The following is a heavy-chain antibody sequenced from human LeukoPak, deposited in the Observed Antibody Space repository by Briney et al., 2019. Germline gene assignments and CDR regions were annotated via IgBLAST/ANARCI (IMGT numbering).Heavy chain of an antibody. CDR1: GLPFKSYA. CDR2: ISECGGST. D-gene: IGHD3-10*01. J-gene: IGHJ6*02. V-gene: IGHV3-23*01. CDR3: AKGRLVRGGMADYYGMDV. Sequence: QPGGPLTLSCAASGLPFKSYAMTWVRQAPGKGLEWVSSISECGGSTYYAGSVKGRFTISRDNSKNTLYLQMNSLRVDDTAVDNCAKGRLVRGGMADYYGMDVWGQGTTVTVSS.